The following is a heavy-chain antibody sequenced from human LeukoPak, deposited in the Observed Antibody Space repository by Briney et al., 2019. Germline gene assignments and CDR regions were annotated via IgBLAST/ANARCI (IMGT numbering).Heavy chain of an antibody. D-gene: IGHD6-13*01. V-gene: IGHV1-69*13. CDR2: FIPIFGTA. CDR3: ATRYSSSWYGYGMDV. CDR1: GGTFSSYA. J-gene: IGHJ6*02. Sequence: ASVKVSCKASGGTFSSYAISWVRQAPGQGLEWMGGFIPIFGTANYAQKFQGRVTITADESTSTAYMELSSLRSEDTAVYYCATRYSSSWYGYGMDVWGQGTTVTVSS.